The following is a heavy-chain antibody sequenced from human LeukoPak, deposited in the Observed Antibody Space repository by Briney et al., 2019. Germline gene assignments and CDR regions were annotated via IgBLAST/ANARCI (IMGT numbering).Heavy chain of an antibody. V-gene: IGHV1-18*01. CDR2: ISAYNGNT. CDR3: ARDLNAYSSGWYSLDY. CDR1: GYTFTSYG. J-gene: IGHJ4*02. D-gene: IGHD6-19*01. Sequence: ASVKVSCKASGYTFTSYGISWVRQAPGQGPEWMGWISAYNGNTNYAQKLQGRVTMTTDTSTSTAYMELRSLRSDDTAVYYCARDLNAYSSGWYSLDYWGQGTLVTVSS.